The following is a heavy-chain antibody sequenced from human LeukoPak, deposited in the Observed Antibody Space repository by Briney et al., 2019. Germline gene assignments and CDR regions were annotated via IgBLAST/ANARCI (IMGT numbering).Heavy chain of an antibody. D-gene: IGHD3-22*01. CDR2: VQYTGKT. V-gene: IGHV4-59*01. J-gene: IGHJ4*02. CDR1: GDSISSSY. Sequence: SETLSLTCTVSGDSISSSYWSWIRQPPGKRLEWVGYVQYTGKTNYNPSLNNRATISVDMSKDQFSLTLTSVTVADTAMYYCARGYYDRSGSSNPFDSWGQGTLVTVSA. CDR3: ARGYYDRSGSSNPFDS.